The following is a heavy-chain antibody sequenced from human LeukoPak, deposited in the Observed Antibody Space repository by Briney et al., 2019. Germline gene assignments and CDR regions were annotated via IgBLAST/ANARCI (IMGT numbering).Heavy chain of an antibody. CDR1: GFTFNSYA. CDR2: VSASGGRT. V-gene: IGHV3-23*01. Sequence: GGSLRLSCAASGFTFNSYAMNWVRQAPGKGLDWVSAVSASGGRTNYADSVKGRFTISRDNSKNTLYLQMSNLRADDTAVYYCAKGQRPQECGGDCDIPYYYVMDVWGQGTTVTVSS. J-gene: IGHJ6*02. CDR3: AKGQRPQECGGDCDIPYYYVMDV. D-gene: IGHD2-21*02.